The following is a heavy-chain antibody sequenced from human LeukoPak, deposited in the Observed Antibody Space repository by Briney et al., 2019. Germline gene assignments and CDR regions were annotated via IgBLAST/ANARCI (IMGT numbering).Heavy chain of an antibody. V-gene: IGHV3-11*04. J-gene: IGHJ6*03. Sequence: GGSLRLSCAASGLTLSDYYMSWLRQAPGKGLEWVSYISSSGSAIYYADSVKGRFTISRDNAKNSLYLQMNSLRAEDTAVYYCATSQGELERRYYYYYMDVWGKGTTVTVSS. CDR3: ATSQGELERRYYYYYMDV. CDR2: ISSSGSAI. CDR1: GLTLSDYY. D-gene: IGHD1-1*01.